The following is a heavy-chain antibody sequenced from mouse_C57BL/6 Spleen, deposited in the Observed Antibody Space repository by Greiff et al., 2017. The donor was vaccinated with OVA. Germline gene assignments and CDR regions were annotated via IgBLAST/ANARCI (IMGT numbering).Heavy chain of an antibody. J-gene: IGHJ2*01. CDR1: GYTFTSYW. V-gene: IGHV1-64*01. CDR2: IHPNSGST. Sequence: QVQLQQPGAELVKPGASVKLSCKASGYTFTSYWMHWVKQRPGQGLEWIGMIHPNSGSTNYNEKFKSKATLTVDKSSSTAYMQLSSLTSGDSAVYYCARGGVYCDYWGQGTTLTVSS. CDR3: ARGGVYCDY.